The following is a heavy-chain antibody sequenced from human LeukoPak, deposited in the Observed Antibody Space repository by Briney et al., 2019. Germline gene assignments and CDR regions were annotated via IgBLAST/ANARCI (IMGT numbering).Heavy chain of an antibody. D-gene: IGHD1-26*01. Sequence: GGSLRLSCAASGFTFGSYWMYWVRQAPGKGLVWVSRISPDGGDTIYADSVKGRFTISRDNAKNTLFLQMNSLRAEDTAVYYCARDEKLVGASGQDYWGQGTLVTVSS. V-gene: IGHV3-74*01. CDR2: ISPDGGDT. J-gene: IGHJ4*02. CDR3: ARDEKLVGASGQDY. CDR1: GFTFGSYW.